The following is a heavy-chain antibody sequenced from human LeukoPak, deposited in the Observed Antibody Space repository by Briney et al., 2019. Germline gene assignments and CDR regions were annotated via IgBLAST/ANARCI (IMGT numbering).Heavy chain of an antibody. CDR3: ARGIWRYYYYMDV. J-gene: IGHJ6*03. CDR1: GGSISSYY. V-gene: IGHV4-4*07. CDR2: IYSSGST. D-gene: IGHD3-16*01. Sequence: SETLSLTCTVSGGSISSYYWSWIRQPAGKGLEWIGRIYSSGSTNYNPSLKSRVTISVDTSKNQFSLKLSSVTAADTAVYYCARGIWRYYYYMDVWGKGTTVTVSS.